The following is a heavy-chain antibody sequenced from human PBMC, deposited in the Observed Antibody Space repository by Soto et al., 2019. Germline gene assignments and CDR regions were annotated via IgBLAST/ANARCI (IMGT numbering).Heavy chain of an antibody. D-gene: IGHD6-19*01. CDR1: GYTFSSNG. CDR2: ISTFNGNA. CDR3: ARLNGYSSGWYDY. V-gene: IGHV1-18*04. J-gene: IGHJ4*02. Sequence: QVQLVQSGAEVKKPGASVKVSCKASGYTFSSNGVSWVRQAPGQGLEWMGWISTFNGNAHYAQKFQGRVTMTTDTSTNTAYLELGSLNSDGTAVYYCARLNGYSSGWYDYWGQGTLVTVSS.